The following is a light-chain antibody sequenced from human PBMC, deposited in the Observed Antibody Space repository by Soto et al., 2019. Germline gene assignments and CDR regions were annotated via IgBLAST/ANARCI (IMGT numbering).Light chain of an antibody. CDR2: EVS. Sequence: QSALTQPASVSGSPGQSITISCTGTSSDVGGYNYVSWYQQHPGKAPKLMICEVSNRPSGVSNRFSGSKSGNTASLTISGLQAEDEADYYCSSYTRSSTLWVFGGGTKLTVL. V-gene: IGLV2-14*01. CDR3: SSYTRSSTLWV. J-gene: IGLJ3*02. CDR1: SSDVGGYNY.